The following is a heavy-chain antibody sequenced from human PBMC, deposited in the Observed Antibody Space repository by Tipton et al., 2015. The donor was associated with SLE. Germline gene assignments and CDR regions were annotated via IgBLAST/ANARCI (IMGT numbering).Heavy chain of an antibody. CDR2: IYYSGHI. D-gene: IGHD4-23*01. CDR1: GGSINSGGYY. CDR3: ARGHYGRHSPFDD. J-gene: IGHJ4*02. Sequence: TLSLTCSVSGGSINSGGYYWSWIRQHPEKGLEWIGYIYYSGHIFYNPSLKSRVTISVATSKNQFSLNLTSVTAADTAVYYCARGHYGRHSPFDDWGQGTLVTLSS. V-gene: IGHV4-31*03.